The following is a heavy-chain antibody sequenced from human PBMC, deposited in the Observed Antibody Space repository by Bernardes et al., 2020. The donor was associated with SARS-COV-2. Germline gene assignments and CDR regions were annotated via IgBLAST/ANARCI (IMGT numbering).Heavy chain of an antibody. D-gene: IGHD6-6*01. CDR3: ARDVGGGSSGLYDYYYGMDV. J-gene: IGHJ6*02. CDR2: INPNSGAT. CDR1: GYTFTGYY. Sequence: ASMKVSCKASGYTFTGYYVHWVRQAPGQGLEWMGWINPNSGATNYAQKLQGRVTMTTDTSTSTAYMELRSLRSDDTAVYYCARDVGGGSSGLYDYYYGMDVWGQGTTVTVSS. V-gene: IGHV1-2*02.